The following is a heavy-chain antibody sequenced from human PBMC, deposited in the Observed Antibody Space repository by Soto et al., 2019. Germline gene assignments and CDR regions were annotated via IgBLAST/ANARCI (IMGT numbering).Heavy chain of an antibody. J-gene: IGHJ4*02. CDR3: ARAPEKYSSSSLLGD. Sequence: GGSLRLSCAASGFTFSDHYMDWVRQAPGKGLEWVGRTRNRVNSYTTEYAASVKGRFTISREDSENSVYLQMNSLKTEDTAGYYGARAPEKYSSSSLLGDWGRGTLVTVS. CDR2: TRNRVNSYTT. D-gene: IGHD6-6*01. CDR1: GFTFSDHY. V-gene: IGHV3-72*01.